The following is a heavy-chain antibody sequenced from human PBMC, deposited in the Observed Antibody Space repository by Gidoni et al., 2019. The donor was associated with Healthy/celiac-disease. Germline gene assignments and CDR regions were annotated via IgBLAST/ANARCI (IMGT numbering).Heavy chain of an antibody. CDR3: ARGGGYCTNGVCYKFRFDP. J-gene: IGHJ5*02. Sequence: QVQLQQWGAGLLKPSETLSLTCAVYGGSFSGYSWSWIRQPPGKGLEWIGEINHSGSTNYNPSLKSRVTISVDTSKNQFSLKLSSVTAADTAVYYCARGGGYCTNGVCYKFRFDPWGQGTLVTVSS. CDR1: GGSFSGYS. D-gene: IGHD2-8*01. V-gene: IGHV4-34*01. CDR2: INHSGST.